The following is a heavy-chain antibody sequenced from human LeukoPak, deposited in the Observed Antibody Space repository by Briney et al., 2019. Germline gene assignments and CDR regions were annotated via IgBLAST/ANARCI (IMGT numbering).Heavy chain of an antibody. J-gene: IGHJ4*02. CDR1: GGSISSGGYS. D-gene: IGHD3-9*01. CDR3: ARSHDILTGAHDY. V-gene: IGHV4-30-2*02. Sequence: NPSETLSLTCAVSGGSISSGGYSWSWIRQPPGKGLEWIGYIYHSGSTNYNPSLKSRVTISVDTSKNQFSLKLSSVTAADTAVYYCARSHDILTGAHDYWGQGTLVTVSS. CDR2: IYHSGST.